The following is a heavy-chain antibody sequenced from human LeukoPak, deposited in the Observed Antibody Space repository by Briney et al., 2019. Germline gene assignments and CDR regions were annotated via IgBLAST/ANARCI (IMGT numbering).Heavy chain of an antibody. CDR1: GFTFSSYG. V-gene: IGHV3-23*01. D-gene: IGHD5-24*01. J-gene: IGHJ4*02. CDR2: ISGSGSGGST. CDR3: AKSGYNRFDY. Sequence: GGSLRLSCAASGFTFSSYGMSWVRQAPGKGLEWVSNISGSGSGGSTYYADSVKSRFTISRDNSKNTLYLQMNSLRAEDTAVYYCAKSGYNRFDYWGQGTLVTVSS.